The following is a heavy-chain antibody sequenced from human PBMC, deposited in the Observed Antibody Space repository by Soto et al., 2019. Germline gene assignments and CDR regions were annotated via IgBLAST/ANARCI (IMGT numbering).Heavy chain of an antibody. V-gene: IGHV3-9*01. CDR1: GFIFDDYA. CDR3: AILGSGSAY. Sequence: SLKISCDASGFIFDDYAMHWVRQAPGKGLEWVSSITWNGDDIAYADSVKGRFTISRDNSKNTLYLHMNSLRAEDTAIYYCAILGSGSAYWGQGTLVTVSS. CDR2: ITWNGDDI. D-gene: IGHD3-10*01. J-gene: IGHJ4*02.